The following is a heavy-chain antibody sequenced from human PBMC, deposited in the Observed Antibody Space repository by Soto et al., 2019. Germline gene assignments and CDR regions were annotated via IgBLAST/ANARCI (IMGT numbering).Heavy chain of an antibody. CDR1: GFTFSDYY. J-gene: IGHJ5*02. Sequence: GGSLRLSCAASGFTFSDYYMHWVRQAPGKGLVWVSRINSDGSSTSYADSVKGRFTISRDNAKNTLYLQMNSLRAEDTAVYYCARDPYCSSTSCYERGYNWFDPWGQGTLVTVSS. V-gene: IGHV3-74*01. CDR2: INSDGSST. CDR3: ARDPYCSSTSCYERGYNWFDP. D-gene: IGHD2-2*01.